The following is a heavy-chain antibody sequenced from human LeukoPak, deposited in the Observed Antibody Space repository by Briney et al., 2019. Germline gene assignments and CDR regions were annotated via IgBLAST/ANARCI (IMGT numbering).Heavy chain of an antibody. D-gene: IGHD6-13*01. V-gene: IGHV3-66*01. Sequence: PGGSLRLSCAASGFTVSSNYMSWVRQAPWKELEWVSVIYTGGSTYYADSVKGRFTISRDNSKNTLYFQMDSLRAEDTAVYYCARGTAIAAVGLRYYFDYWGQGTLVTVSS. CDR1: GFTVSSNY. CDR2: IYTGGST. J-gene: IGHJ4*02. CDR3: ARGTAIAAVGLRYYFDY.